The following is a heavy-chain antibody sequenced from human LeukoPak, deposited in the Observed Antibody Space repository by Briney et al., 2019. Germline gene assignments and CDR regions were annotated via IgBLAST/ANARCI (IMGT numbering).Heavy chain of an antibody. Sequence: SETLSLTCTVSGDSTSRYYWSWIRQPPGKGLEFLGYIFYSGIVNYNPSLKSRVTMSVDTSKNQFSLKLSSVTAADTAVYYCAREWDTIFGVALDYWGQGTLVTVSS. D-gene: IGHD3-3*01. CDR1: GDSTSRYY. CDR2: IFYSGIV. CDR3: AREWDTIFGVALDY. V-gene: IGHV4-59*12. J-gene: IGHJ4*02.